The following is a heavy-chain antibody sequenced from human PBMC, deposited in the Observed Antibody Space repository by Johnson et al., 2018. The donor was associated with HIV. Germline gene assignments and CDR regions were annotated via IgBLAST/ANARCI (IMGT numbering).Heavy chain of an antibody. V-gene: IGHV3-23*04. CDR1: GFTFSTYW. CDR3: AKHSSGYRDAFGI. CDR2: ISGSGGST. D-gene: IGHD3-22*01. J-gene: IGHJ3*02. Sequence: VQLVESGGGLVQPGGSLRLSCAASGFTFSTYWMSWVRQAPGKGLEWVSAISGSGGSTYYADSVKGRFTISRDNSKNTLYLQMNSLKTEDTAVYYCAKHSSGYRDAFGIWGQGTMVTVSS.